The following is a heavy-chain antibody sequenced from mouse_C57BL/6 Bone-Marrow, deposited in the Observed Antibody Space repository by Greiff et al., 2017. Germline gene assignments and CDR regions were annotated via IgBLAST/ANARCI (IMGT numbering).Heavy chain of an antibody. CDR3: TTLRRGYWYFGV. D-gene: IGHD2-12*01. CDR2: IDPENGDT. Sequence: EVKLMESGAELVRPGASVKLSCTASGFNIKDDYMHWVKQRPEQGLEWIGWIDPENGDTEYASKFQGKATITADTSSNTAYLQLSSLTSEDTAVYYCTTLRRGYWYFGVWGTGTTVTVSS. J-gene: IGHJ1*03. V-gene: IGHV14-4*01. CDR1: GFNIKDDY.